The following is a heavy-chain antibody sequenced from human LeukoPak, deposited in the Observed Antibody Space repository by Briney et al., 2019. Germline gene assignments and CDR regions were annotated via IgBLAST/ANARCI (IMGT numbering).Heavy chain of an antibody. J-gene: IGHJ4*02. D-gene: IGHD6-19*01. CDR1: GYTFTGYY. Sequence: ASVKVSCKASGYTFTGYYMHWVRQAPGQGLEWMGWINPNSGGTNYAQKFQGRVTMTRDTSISTAYMELSRLRSDDTAVYYCAKRSRDSGWAFDYWGQGTLVTVSS. CDR2: INPNSGGT. V-gene: IGHV1-2*02. CDR3: AKRSRDSGWAFDY.